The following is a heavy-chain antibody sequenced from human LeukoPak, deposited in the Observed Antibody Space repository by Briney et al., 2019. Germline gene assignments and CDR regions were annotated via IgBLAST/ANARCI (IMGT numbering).Heavy chain of an antibody. V-gene: IGHV3-23*01. CDR2: ISGSGGTT. CDR1: GFTFSSYG. J-gene: IGHJ4*02. D-gene: IGHD3-10*01. CDR3: XXXTYGSGSYSQDY. Sequence: PGGSLRLSCAASGFTFSSYGMSWVRQAPGKGLEWVSAISGSGGTTHYADSVKGRFTISRDNSKNTLYLQMNSLRAEDTAVYYCXXXTYGSGSYSQDYWGQGTLVTVSS.